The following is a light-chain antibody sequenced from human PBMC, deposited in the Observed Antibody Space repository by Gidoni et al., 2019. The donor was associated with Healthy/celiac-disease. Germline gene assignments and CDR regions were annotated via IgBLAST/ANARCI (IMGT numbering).Light chain of an antibody. CDR1: QSVLYSSNNKNY. Sequence: DIVMTQSPASLAVSLGERASINCQSSQSVLYSSNNKNYLAWYQQKPGPPPKLLISWAPTRESGVPDRFSGSGSGTDFTLTISSLQAEDVAVYYCQQYYSTPYTFGQETKLEIK. J-gene: IGKJ2*01. CDR2: WAP. CDR3: QQYYSTPYT. V-gene: IGKV4-1*01.